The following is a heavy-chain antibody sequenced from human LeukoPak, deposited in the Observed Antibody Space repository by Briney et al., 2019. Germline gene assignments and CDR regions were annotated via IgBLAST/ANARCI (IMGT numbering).Heavy chain of an antibody. D-gene: IGHD4-11*01. CDR1: GFTFSSYW. J-gene: IGHJ4*02. CDR2: IKQVGSGK. CDR3: ARERWDYSIDY. Sequence: PGGSLRLSCAASGFTFSSYWMSWVRQAPGKGLEWVANIKQVGSGKYYVDSVKGRFTISRDKAKHSLYLQMNSLRAEDTAVYYCARERWDYSIDYWGQGTLVTVSS. V-gene: IGHV3-7*01.